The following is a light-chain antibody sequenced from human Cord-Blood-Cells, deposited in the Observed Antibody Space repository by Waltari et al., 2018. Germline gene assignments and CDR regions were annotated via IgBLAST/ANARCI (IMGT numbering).Light chain of an antibody. CDR1: QGISNY. CDR2: AAS. CDR3: EKYNSAPFT. J-gene: IGKJ3*01. Sequence: DIQMTQSPSSLSASVGDRVTITCRASQGISNYLAWYQQKPGKVPKLLIYAASTLQSGVPAGFRGSGSGTDFTLTISSLQPEDGATDYCEKYNSAPFTFGPGTKVDIK. V-gene: IGKV1-27*01.